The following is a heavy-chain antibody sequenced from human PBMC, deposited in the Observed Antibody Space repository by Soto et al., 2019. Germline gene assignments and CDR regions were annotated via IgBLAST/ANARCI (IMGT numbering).Heavy chain of an antibody. D-gene: IGHD3-16*01. J-gene: IGHJ6*02. CDR1: GYIFTAYS. CDR3: ARDFGPIPAASAMYGMDV. Sequence: QVQLVQSGAEVKKPGASVKVSCKASGYIFTAYSMHWVRQAPGQGLEWMGVVNPSGGSTNYAQKFQGRITMTRDTSTSTVYMDLSSLTSEDTAVYYCARDFGPIPAASAMYGMDVWGQGTTVSVSS. CDR2: VNPSGGST. V-gene: IGHV1-46*01.